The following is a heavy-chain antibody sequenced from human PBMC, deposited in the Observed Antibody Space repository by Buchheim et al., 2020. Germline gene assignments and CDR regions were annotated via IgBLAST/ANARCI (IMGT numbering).Heavy chain of an antibody. V-gene: IGHV3-7*01. J-gene: IGHJ6*02. CDR2: INQDGSEK. CDR3: ARGFQGMDV. CDR1: GFTFGGYW. Sequence: EVLLVESGGGLVQPGGSRRLSCAASGFTFGGYWMSWVRQAPGKGLEWVANINQDGSEKYYVDSAQGRFTISRDNAKDSLYLQMNSLRAEDTAMYYCARGFQGMDVWGQGTT.